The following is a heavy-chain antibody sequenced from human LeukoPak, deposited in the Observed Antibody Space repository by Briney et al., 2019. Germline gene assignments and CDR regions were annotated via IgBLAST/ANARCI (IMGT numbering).Heavy chain of an antibody. CDR2: IDHSGST. Sequence: GSLRLSCAASGFSFSTYEMNWVRQAPGKGLEWIGYIDHSGSTNYNPSLKSRVSISSDTSKYQFSLELSSVTAADTAVYYCARLKATVSIHAYFDSWGQGTLVTVSS. CDR3: ARLKATVSIHAYFDS. J-gene: IGHJ4*02. D-gene: IGHD4-17*01. V-gene: IGHV4-59*01. CDR1: GFSFSTYE.